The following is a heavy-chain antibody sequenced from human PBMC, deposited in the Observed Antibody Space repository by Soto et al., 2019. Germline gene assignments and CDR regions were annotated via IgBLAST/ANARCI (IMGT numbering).Heavy chain of an antibody. Sequence: QVQLVQSGAEVKKPGSSVKVSCKASGGTFSSYTISWVRQAPGQGLEWMGRIIPILGIANYAQKFQGRVTITADKSTSTAYMELSSLISEDTAVYYCARQIVGATSYYFDYWGQGTLVTVSS. D-gene: IGHD1-26*01. CDR3: ARQIVGATSYYFDY. CDR1: GGTFSSYT. V-gene: IGHV1-69*02. CDR2: IIPILGIA. J-gene: IGHJ4*02.